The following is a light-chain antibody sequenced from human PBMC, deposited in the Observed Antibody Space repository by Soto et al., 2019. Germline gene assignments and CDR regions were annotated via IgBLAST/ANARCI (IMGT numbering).Light chain of an antibody. J-gene: IGLJ1*01. CDR1: SSDVGGYNY. CDR2: EVS. Sequence: QSALTQPASVSVSPGQSITISCTGTSSDVGGYNYVSWYQQHPGKAPKLMIYEVSNRPSGVSNRFSGSKSGNTASLSISGLQAEDEADYYCSSYTSSSTQVCGTGTKVTVL. CDR3: SSYTSSSTQV. V-gene: IGLV2-14*01.